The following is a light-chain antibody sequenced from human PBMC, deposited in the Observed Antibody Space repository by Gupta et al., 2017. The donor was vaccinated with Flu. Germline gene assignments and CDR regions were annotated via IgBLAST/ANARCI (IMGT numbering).Light chain of an antibody. CDR2: AVT. CDR3: SSYGGSNNLWV. V-gene: IGLV2-8*01. Sequence: SDVGGYNYVSCYQQHPGKAPKLMIYAVTERPSGVPARFSGSKSGNTASLTVSGLQAEDEADYFCSSYGGSNNLWVFGGGTKRTVL. J-gene: IGLJ3*02. CDR1: SDVGGYNY.